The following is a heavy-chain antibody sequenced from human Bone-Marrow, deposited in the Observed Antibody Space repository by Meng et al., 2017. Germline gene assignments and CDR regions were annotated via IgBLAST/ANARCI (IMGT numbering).Heavy chain of an antibody. Sequence: QRQGQQVAAGLWKPSEASSLTFAGYGGAVSGYCCSWIRQPHGKGLEWIGEIYHSGSTNNTPSLKSRDTISVDTSKNQFSLKLRSVTAADTAVSYCERVGVVIITPNWFDPWGQGTLVTVSS. CDR3: ERVGVVIITPNWFDP. CDR1: GGAVSGYC. J-gene: IGHJ5*02. V-gene: IGHV4-34*04. D-gene: IGHD3-22*01. CDR2: IYHSGST.